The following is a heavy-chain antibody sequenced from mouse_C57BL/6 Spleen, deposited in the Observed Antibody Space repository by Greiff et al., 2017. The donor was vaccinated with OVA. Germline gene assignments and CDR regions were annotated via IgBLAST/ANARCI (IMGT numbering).Heavy chain of an antibody. CDR2: IYPGSGST. Sequence: VQLQQSGAELVKPGASVKMSCKASGYTFTSYLMTWVKQRPEQGLEWIGDIYPGSGSTDYNEKFKSKATLTVDTSSSTAYMQLSSLTSEDSAVYYCARGTKLYYFDYWGQGTTLTVSS. CDR3: ARGTKLYYFDY. V-gene: IGHV1-55*01. D-gene: IGHD2-12*01. CDR1: GYTFTSYL. J-gene: IGHJ2*01.